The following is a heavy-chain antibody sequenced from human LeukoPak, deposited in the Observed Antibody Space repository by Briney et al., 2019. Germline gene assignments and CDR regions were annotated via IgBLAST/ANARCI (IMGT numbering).Heavy chain of an antibody. CDR3: PSPDTTTPKKGYCSGGSCPEDFDY. V-gene: IGHV4-39*01. Sequence: SETLSLTCTVSGGSISSSSYYWGWIRQPPGKGPEWIGSIYYSGSTYYNPSLKSRVTISVDTSKNQFSLKLSSVTAADTAVYYWPSPDTTTPKKGYCSGGSCPEDFDYWGQGTLVTVSS. D-gene: IGHD2-15*01. CDR2: IYYSGST. CDR1: GGSISSSSYY. J-gene: IGHJ4*02.